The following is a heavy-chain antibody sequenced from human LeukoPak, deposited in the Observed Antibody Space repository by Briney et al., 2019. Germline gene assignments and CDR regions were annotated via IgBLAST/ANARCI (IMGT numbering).Heavy chain of an antibody. Sequence: PGGSLRLSCAASGFTFSSYSMNWVRQAPGKGLEWVSSISSSSSYIYYADSVKGRFTISRDNAKNSLYLQMNSLRAEDTAVYYCARVGIVGARDAFDIWGQGTMVSVSS. CDR3: ARVGIVGARDAFDI. D-gene: IGHD1-26*01. CDR2: ISSSSSYI. V-gene: IGHV3-21*01. CDR1: GFTFSSYS. J-gene: IGHJ3*02.